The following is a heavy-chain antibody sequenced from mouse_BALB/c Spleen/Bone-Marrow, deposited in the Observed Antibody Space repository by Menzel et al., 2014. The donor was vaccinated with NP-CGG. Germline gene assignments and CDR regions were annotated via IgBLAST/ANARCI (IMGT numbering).Heavy chain of an antibody. D-gene: IGHD2-3*01. CDR1: GFSLTNYG. J-gene: IGHJ4*01. CDR2: IWGDGST. V-gene: IGHV2-6-2*01. CDR3: ARHGHYEGVMDY. Sequence: QVQLQQSGPDLVAPSQSLSITCTVSGFSLTNYGVHWVRQPPGKGLEWLIVIWGDGSTTYNSALKSRLSISKDNSKSQVFLKMNSLQTDDTAMYYCARHGHYEGVMDYWGQGTSVTVSS.